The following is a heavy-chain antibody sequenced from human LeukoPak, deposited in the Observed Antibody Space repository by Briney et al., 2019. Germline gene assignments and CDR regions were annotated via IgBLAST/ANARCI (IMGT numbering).Heavy chain of an antibody. Sequence: GGSLRLSCAASGFAVDYNYMTWVRQAPGKGLEWVSVIYSGGSIFYADSVKGRFTVSRDNSKNTLYLQMTSLRAEDTAVYYCARGGAYYYDSSGYYWGQGTLVTVSS. CDR3: ARGGAYYYDSSGYY. CDR1: GFAVDYNY. J-gene: IGHJ4*02. D-gene: IGHD3-22*01. V-gene: IGHV3-53*01. CDR2: IYSGGSI.